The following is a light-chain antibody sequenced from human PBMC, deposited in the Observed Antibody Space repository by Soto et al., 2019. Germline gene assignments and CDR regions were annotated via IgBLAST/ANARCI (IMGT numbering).Light chain of an antibody. J-gene: IGKJ5*01. CDR2: AAS. CDR1: QVINNY. V-gene: IGKV1-9*01. CDR3: QQLNSYPLIT. Sequence: DIQMTQSPSSLSVSVGERVTITCQTRQVINNYLNWYQQTPGKAPKLLIYAASTLQSGVPSRFSGSGSGTDFTLTISSLQPEDFATYYCQQLNSYPLITFGQGTRLEIK.